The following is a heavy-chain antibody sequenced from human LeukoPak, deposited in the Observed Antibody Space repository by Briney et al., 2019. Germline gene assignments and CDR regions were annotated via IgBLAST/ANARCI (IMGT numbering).Heavy chain of an antibody. Sequence: PSETLSLTCAVYGGSFSGYYWSWIRRPPGKGLEWIGEINHSGSTYYNPSLKSRVTISVDTSKNQFSLKLSSVTAADTAVYYCARGMAAGLRWFDPWGQGTLVTVSS. J-gene: IGHJ5*02. V-gene: IGHV4-34*01. CDR2: INHSGST. CDR1: GGSFSGYY. CDR3: ARGMAAGLRWFDP. D-gene: IGHD2-21*01.